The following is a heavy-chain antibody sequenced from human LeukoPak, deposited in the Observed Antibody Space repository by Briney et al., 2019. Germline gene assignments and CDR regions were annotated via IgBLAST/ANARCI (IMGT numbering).Heavy chain of an antibody. CDR3: QKENGSTPPEYSQH. D-gene: IGHD2-2*01. CDR1: GFTFDDYA. J-gene: IGHJ1*01. Sequence: PGGSLRLSCAASGFTFDDYAMHWVRQAPGKGLEWVSGISWNSGSIGYADSVKGRFTISRDNAKNSLYLQMNSLRAEDTALYYCQKENGSTPPEYSQHGGQGPLVTFSS. V-gene: IGHV3-9*01. CDR2: ISWNSGSI.